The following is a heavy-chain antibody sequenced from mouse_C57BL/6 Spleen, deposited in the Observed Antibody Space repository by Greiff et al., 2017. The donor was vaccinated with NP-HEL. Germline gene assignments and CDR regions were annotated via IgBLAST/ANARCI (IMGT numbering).Heavy chain of an antibody. D-gene: IGHD1-1*01. J-gene: IGHJ4*01. CDR2: IYPGDGDT. Sequence: VQLQQSGPELVKPGASVKISCKASGYAFSSSWMNWVKQRPGKGLEWIGRIYPGDGDTNYTGKFKGKATLTADKSSSTAYMQLSSLTSEDSAVYVCARNYYGSSAYYARDYWGQGTSVTVSS. CDR3: ARNYYGSSAYYARDY. V-gene: IGHV1-82*01. CDR1: GYAFSSSW.